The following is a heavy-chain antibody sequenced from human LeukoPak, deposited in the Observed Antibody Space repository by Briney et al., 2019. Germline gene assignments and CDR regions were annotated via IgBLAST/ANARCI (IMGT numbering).Heavy chain of an antibody. V-gene: IGHV3-43*02. CDR1: GLPIADFA. Sequence: PGGSLRLSCVASGLPIADFAMHWVRQAPGKGLEWVSLISGDGVITFYADYVKGRFSISRDNSKNSLYLEMNSLRTEDAAMYYCAKESGKFDYWGQGTLVAVSS. J-gene: IGHJ4*02. CDR3: AKESGKFDY. CDR2: ISGDGVIT.